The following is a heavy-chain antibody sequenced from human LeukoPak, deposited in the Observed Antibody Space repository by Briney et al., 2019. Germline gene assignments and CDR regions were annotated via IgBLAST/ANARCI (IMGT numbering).Heavy chain of an antibody. Sequence: SETLSLTCTVSGGSISTYYWTWIRQPPGKGLEWIGYIYYSGSTNYNPSLKSRVTISVDTSKNQFSLKLSSVTAADTAVYYCARGSTIFIGEWGQGTLVNVSS. J-gene: IGHJ4*02. CDR1: GGSISTYY. D-gene: IGHD3-3*01. CDR3: ARGSTIFIGE. V-gene: IGHV4-59*01. CDR2: IYYSGST.